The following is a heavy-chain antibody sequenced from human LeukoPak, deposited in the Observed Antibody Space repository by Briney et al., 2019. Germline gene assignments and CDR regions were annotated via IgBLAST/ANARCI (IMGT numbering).Heavy chain of an antibody. V-gene: IGHV3-21*01. CDR3: ATEMATTPLGY. CDR2: ISSSSSYI. D-gene: IGHD5-24*01. CDR1: GFTFSDYY. J-gene: IGHJ4*02. Sequence: PGGSLRLSCAASGFTFSDYYMNWVRQAPGKGLEWVSSISSSSSYIYYADSVKGRSTISRDNAKNSLYLQMNSLRAEDTAVYYCATEMATTPLGYWGQGTLVTVSS.